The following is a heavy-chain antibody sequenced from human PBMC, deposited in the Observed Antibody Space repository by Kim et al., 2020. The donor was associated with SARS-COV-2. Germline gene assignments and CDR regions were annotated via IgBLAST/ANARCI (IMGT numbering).Heavy chain of an antibody. CDR3: ARTRTWLQPFDF. J-gene: IGHJ4*02. CDR1: GYTFSTYD. D-gene: IGHD6-19*01. V-gene: IGHV1-8*01. CDR2: MNPKSGNT. Sequence: ASVKVSCKASGYTFSTYDINWVRQAPGQGLEWMAWMNPKSGNTGFAQKFQGRVTLTRNTSSSTAYMELRGLRSDDTAIYYCARTRTWLQPFDFWGQGILV.